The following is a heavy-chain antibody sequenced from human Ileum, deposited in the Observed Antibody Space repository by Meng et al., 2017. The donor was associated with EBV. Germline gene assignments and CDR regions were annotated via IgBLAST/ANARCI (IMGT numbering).Heavy chain of an antibody. D-gene: IGHD4-17*01. V-gene: IGHV4-39*01. CDR1: GGSISSSNYC. CDR2: ICYTDYT. Sequence: QLPLRVSAPALWSPPETLSLTCSVSGGSISSSNYCWGWIRQPPGKGLEWIQSICYTDYTYYNPSLKSRVTISADKSKNQFSLRLNSLTAADTAVYYCAMGPDYAKTGYWGQGTLVTVSS. CDR3: AMGPDYAKTGY. J-gene: IGHJ4*02.